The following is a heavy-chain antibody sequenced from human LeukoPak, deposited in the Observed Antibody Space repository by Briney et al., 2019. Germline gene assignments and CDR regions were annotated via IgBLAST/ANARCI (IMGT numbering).Heavy chain of an antibody. CDR2: IYSGGST. J-gene: IGHJ4*02. D-gene: IGHD6-19*01. V-gene: IGHV3-66*01. CDR1: GFTVSNNY. Sequence: GGSLRLSCAASGFTVSNNYMSWVRQAPGKGLEWVSLIYSGGSTYYADSVKGRFTISSDNSKNTLYLQMNSMRADNTAVYYFGAYSSLDYWGQGALVTVSS. CDR3: GAYSSLDY.